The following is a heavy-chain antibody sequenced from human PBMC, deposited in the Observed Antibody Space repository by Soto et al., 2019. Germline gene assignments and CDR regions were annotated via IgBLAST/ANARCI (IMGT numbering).Heavy chain of an antibody. Sequence: QVQLVESGGGVVQPGRSLRLSCAASGFTFNTYGMHWVRQAPGKGLEWVAVIWYDGNNKYYADSVKGRFTISRDNSKNKIHLQMNSMRVAAPAVYYCARGQGGYYNWFDSWGQGTLVTVSP. D-gene: IGHD6-25*01. CDR1: GFTFNTYG. CDR3: ARGQGGYYNWFDS. CDR2: IWYDGNNK. J-gene: IGHJ5*01. V-gene: IGHV3-33*01.